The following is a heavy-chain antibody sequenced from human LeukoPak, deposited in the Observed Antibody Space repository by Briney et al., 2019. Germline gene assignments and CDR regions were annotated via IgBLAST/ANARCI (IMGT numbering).Heavy chain of an antibody. CDR2: VSGTGGTT. Sequence: GGSLRLSCAASGFTFSSYAMHWVRQAPGKGLEWVSSVSGTGGTTYHADSVKGRFTISRDNSKNTLYLQMNSLRAEDTAVYYCAKFSGSYPPFDYWGQGTLVTVSS. D-gene: IGHD6-6*01. CDR1: GFTFSSYA. V-gene: IGHV3-23*01. CDR3: AKFSGSYPPFDY. J-gene: IGHJ4*02.